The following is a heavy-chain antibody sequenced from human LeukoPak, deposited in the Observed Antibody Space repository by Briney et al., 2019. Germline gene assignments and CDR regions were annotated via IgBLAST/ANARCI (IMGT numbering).Heavy chain of an antibody. J-gene: IGHJ5*02. V-gene: IGHV1-69*13. D-gene: IGHD1-20*01. CDR2: IIPIFGTA. CDR3: ARDNWNDHWFDP. CDR1: GGTFSSYA. Sequence: SVKVSCKASGGTFSSYAISWVRQAPGQGLEWMGGIIPIFGTANYAQKFQGRVTITADESTSTAYTELSSLRSEDTAVYYCARDNWNDHWFDPWGQGTLVTVSS.